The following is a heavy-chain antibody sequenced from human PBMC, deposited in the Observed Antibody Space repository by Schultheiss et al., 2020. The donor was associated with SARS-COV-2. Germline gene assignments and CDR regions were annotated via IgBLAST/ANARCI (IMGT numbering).Heavy chain of an antibody. CDR3: ARESVVVTAIYY. CDR1: GFTFSSYA. CDR2: ISYDGSNK. D-gene: IGHD2-21*02. Sequence: GGSLRLSCAASGFTFSSYAMHWVRQAPGKGLEWVAVISYDGSNKYYADSVKGRFTISRDNSKNTLYLQMNSLRAEDTAVYYCARESVVVTAIYYWGQGTLVTVSS. V-gene: IGHV3-30*01. J-gene: IGHJ4*02.